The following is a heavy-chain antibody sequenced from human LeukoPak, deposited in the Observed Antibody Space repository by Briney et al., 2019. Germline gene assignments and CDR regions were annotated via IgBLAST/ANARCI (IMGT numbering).Heavy chain of an antibody. V-gene: IGHV1-3*04. Sequence: ASVKVSCKASGYTFTNYAIHWVRQAPGQRLDWMGWINTSNGNTKYSQKFQGRVTITRDTSASTAYMELSSLRSEDTAVYYCARDIWAFGSSWSPFDFWGQGTLVTVSS. CDR1: GYTFTNYA. CDR3: ARDIWAFGSSWSPFDF. D-gene: IGHD6-13*01. J-gene: IGHJ4*02. CDR2: INTSNGNT.